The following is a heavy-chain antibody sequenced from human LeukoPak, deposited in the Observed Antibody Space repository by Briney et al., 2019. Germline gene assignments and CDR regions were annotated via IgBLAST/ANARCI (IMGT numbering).Heavy chain of an antibody. CDR3: AKSQSGFCSGGSCSCDY. J-gene: IGHJ4*02. CDR1: GFTFSDYY. D-gene: IGHD2-15*01. CDR2: ISSSGSTI. V-gene: IGHV3-11*01. Sequence: GGSLRLSCAASGFTFSDYYMSWIRQAPGKGLEWVSYISSSGSTIYYADSMKGRFTISRDNSKNTLYLQMNSLRAADTAIYYCAKSQSGFCSGGSCSCDYWGQGTLVTVSS.